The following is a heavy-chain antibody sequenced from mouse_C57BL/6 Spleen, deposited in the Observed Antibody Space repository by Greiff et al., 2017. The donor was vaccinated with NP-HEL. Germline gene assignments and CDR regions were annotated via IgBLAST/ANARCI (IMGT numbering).Heavy chain of an antibody. CDR2: IYPGSGST. Sequence: QVQLQQPGAELVKPGASVKMSYKASGYTFTSYWITWVKQRPGQGLEWIRDIYPGSGSTNYNEKFKSKATLTVDTSSSTAYMQLSSLTSEDSAGYYCARSLRWYAMDYWGQGTSVTVSS. J-gene: IGHJ4*01. CDR3: ARSLRWYAMDY. CDR1: GYTFTSYW. V-gene: IGHV1-55*01. D-gene: IGHD1-1*01.